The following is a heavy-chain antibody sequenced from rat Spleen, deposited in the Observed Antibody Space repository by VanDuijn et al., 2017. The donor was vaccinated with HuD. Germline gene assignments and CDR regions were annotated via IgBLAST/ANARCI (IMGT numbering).Heavy chain of an antibody. J-gene: IGHJ2*01. Sequence: EVQLQESGPGLVKPSQSPSLTCSVTGYSITSSYRWNWIRKFPGNKLEWMGYINSAGSTNYNPSLKSRISITRDTSKNQFFLQVNSVSTEDTATYYCARASWDDFDYWGQGVMVTVSS. D-gene: IGHD1-2*01. CDR1: GYSITSSYR. CDR3: ARASWDDFDY. V-gene: IGHV3-3*01. CDR2: INSAGST.